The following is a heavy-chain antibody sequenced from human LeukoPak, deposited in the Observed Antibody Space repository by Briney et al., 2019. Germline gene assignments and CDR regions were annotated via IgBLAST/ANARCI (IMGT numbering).Heavy chain of an antibody. CDR3: AKPTRGGGGSFFIDH. V-gene: IGHV3-33*06. CDR2: IWYDASDK. J-gene: IGHJ4*02. Sequence: PGRSLRLSCATSGFTFSDYAMHWVRQAPGKGLEWVAVIWYDASDKYYGDSVKGRFTISRDNSKNTLYLEMDSLRVEDTAVYFCAKPTRGGGGSFFIDHWGQGTLVTVSS. CDR1: GFTFSDYA. D-gene: IGHD1-26*01.